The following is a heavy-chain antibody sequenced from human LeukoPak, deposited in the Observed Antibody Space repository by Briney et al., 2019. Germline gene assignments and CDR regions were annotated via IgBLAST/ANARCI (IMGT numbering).Heavy chain of an antibody. V-gene: IGHV3-30-3*01. Sequence: GGSLRFSCAASGFTFSSYAMHWVRQAPGKGLEWVAVISYDGSNKYYADSVKGRFTISRDNSKNTLYLQMSSLRAEDTAVYYCARDRTYYDSTPTAFDIWGQGTMVTVSS. J-gene: IGHJ3*02. D-gene: IGHD3-22*01. CDR1: GFTFSSYA. CDR2: ISYDGSNK. CDR3: ARDRTYYDSTPTAFDI.